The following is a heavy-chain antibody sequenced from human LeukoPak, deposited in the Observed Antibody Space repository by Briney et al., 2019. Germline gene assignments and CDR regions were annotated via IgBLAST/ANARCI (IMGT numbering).Heavy chain of an antibody. CDR1: GFTLSSYG. J-gene: IGHJ4*02. CDR3: ANAPPYYYDSSGFHVGDY. CDR2: ISYDGSNK. Sequence: GGSLRLSCAASGFTLSSYGMHWVRQAPGKGLEWVAVISYDGSNKYYADSVKGRFTISRDNSKNTLYLQMNSLRAEDTAVYYCANAPPYYYDSSGFHVGDYWGQGTLVTVSS. D-gene: IGHD3-22*01. V-gene: IGHV3-30*18.